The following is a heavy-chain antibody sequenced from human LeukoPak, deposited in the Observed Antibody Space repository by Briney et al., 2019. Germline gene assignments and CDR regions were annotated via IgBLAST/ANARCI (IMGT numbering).Heavy chain of an antibody. CDR1: GFTFSTYS. CDR2: ISGSSSFM. CDR3: VRVDHSLGKTYFDY. J-gene: IGHJ4*02. Sequence: PGGSLRLSCAASGFTFSTYSLNWVRQAPGKGLEWVSSISGSSSFMYYADSVKGRFTISRDNAKNALYLQMNSLRAEDTAVYYCVRVDHSLGKTYFDYWGQGTLVTVSS. V-gene: IGHV3-21*01. D-gene: IGHD2-21*01.